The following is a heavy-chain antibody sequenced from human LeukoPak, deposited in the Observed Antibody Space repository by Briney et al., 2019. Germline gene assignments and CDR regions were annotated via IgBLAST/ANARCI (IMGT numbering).Heavy chain of an antibody. CDR2: IYSGGST. D-gene: IGHD6-13*01. Sequence: GGSLRLSCAASGFTVSSNYMSWVRQAPGKGLEWVSVIYSGGSTYYADSVKGRFTISRDNSKNTLYLQMNSLRAEDTAVYYCAGETRSSWPKGDYFDYWGQGTLVTVSS. CDR1: GFTVSSNY. CDR3: AGETRSSWPKGDYFDY. J-gene: IGHJ4*02. V-gene: IGHV3-66*01.